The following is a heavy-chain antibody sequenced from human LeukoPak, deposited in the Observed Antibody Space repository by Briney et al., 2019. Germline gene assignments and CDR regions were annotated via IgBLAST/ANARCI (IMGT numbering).Heavy chain of an antibody. V-gene: IGHV4-59*10. CDR2: IHTSGST. J-gene: IGHJ5*02. Sequence: SETLSLTCAVYGGSISSYYWSWIRQPAGKGLEWIGRIHTSGSTNYNPSLKSRVTMSVDTSKKQFSLKLTSVTAADTAVYYCARAGDYGDYVGWFDPWGQGTLVTVSS. D-gene: IGHD4-17*01. CDR3: ARAGDYGDYVGWFDP. CDR1: GGSISSYY.